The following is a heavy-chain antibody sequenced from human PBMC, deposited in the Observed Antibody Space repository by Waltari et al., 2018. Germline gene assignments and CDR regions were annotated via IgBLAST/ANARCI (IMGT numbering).Heavy chain of an antibody. CDR2: MSYNGAT. V-gene: IGHV4-39*02. CDR3: ATYIGASIGTAAFDV. Sequence: QLQLQESGPGLGKPSENLSLNCIGSGGSITSNPHYWAWIRQPPGQGLEWIGTMSYNGATYSSPSLNSRVTVSRATSKNHLSLKLGSVTAADTAVYYCATYIGASIGTAAFDVWGQGTMVTVSS. CDR1: GGSITSNPHY. D-gene: IGHD5-12*01. J-gene: IGHJ3*01.